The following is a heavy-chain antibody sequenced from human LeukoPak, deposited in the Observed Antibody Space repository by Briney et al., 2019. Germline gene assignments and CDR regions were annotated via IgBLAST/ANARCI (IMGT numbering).Heavy chain of an antibody. D-gene: IGHD3-16*01. J-gene: IGHJ6*02. CDR1: GFTFSIYG. CDR3: AKEGDYYGMDV. CDR2: IWYDGSNK. V-gene: IGHV3-33*06. Sequence: GGSLRLSCAASGFTFSIYGIHWVRQAPGKGLEWVAVIWYDGSNKYYTDSVKGRFTISRDNSKNTLYLQMNSLRAEDTAVYYCAKEGDYYGMDVWGQGTTVTVSS.